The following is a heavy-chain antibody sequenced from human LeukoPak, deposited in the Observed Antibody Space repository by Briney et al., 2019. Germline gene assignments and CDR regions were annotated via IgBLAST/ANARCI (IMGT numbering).Heavy chain of an antibody. V-gene: IGHV4-39*07. CDR1: DGSISSSSYY. CDR2: IYYGSVFYSGST. D-gene: IGHD2-15*01. J-gene: IGHJ6*03. Sequence: SETLSLTCTVSDGSISSSSYYWGWIRQPPGKGLEWIGSIYYGSVFYSGSTYYNPSLKSRVTMSGDTSKNQFSLKLSSVTAADTAAYYCARLGYCSGGSCYYYYYMDVWGKGTTVTVSS. CDR3: ARLGYCSGGSCYYYYYMDV.